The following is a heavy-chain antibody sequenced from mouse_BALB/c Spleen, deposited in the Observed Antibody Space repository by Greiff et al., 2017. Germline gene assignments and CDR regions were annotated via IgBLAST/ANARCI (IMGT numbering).Heavy chain of an antibody. CDR2: ISSGGGST. Sequence: EVNVVESGGGLVKPGGSLKLSCAASGFAFSSYDMSWVRQTPEKRLEWVAYISSGGGSTYYPDTVKGRFTLSRDNAKNTLYLQMSSLKSEDTAMYDCARRNYRYPFDYWGQGTTLTVSS. V-gene: IGHV5-12-1*01. CDR3: ARRNYRYPFDY. D-gene: IGHD2-14*01. J-gene: IGHJ2*01. CDR1: GFAFSSYD.